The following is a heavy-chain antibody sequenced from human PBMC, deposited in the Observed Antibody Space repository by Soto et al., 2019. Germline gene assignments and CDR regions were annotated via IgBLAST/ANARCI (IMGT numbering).Heavy chain of an antibody. CDR3: ARDLVGARGFDY. CDR2: IYWDDDK. V-gene: IGHV2-5*02. J-gene: IGHJ4*02. Sequence: QITLKESGPTLVKPTQTLTLTCTFSGFSLSTSGVGVGWIRQPPGKALEWLALIYWDDDKRYSPSLKSRLTITKATSRNQVVLTMTNVDPVDTATYYCARDLVGARGFDYWGLGTLLTVSS. CDR1: GFSLSTSGVG. D-gene: IGHD1-26*01.